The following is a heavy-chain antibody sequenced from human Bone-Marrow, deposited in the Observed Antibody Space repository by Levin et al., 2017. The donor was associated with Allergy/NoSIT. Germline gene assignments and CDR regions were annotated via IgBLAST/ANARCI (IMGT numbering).Heavy chain of an antibody. J-gene: IGHJ4*02. D-gene: IGHD1-7*01. CDR3: VRENNWNYDSYFDS. Sequence: PGGSLRLSCAASGFTFSTYAMHWVRQAPGKGLVWVAVISYDGDNKYYADSVRGRFTISRDNSNNTLYLQINRLRPEDTAVYYCVRENNWNYDSYFDSWGQGTLVTVSS. CDR2: ISYDGDNK. V-gene: IGHV3-30-3*01. CDR1: GFTFSTYA.